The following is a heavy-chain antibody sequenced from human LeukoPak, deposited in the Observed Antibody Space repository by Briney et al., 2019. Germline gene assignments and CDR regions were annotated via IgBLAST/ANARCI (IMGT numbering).Heavy chain of an antibody. CDR2: IYSSGST. J-gene: IGHJ4*02. V-gene: IGHV4-4*07. CDR3: ARRTPTEDFDY. Sequence: SETLSLTCTVSGGSVRNYYWSCIRQPAGKGLEWIGRIYSSGSTNYNPSLKSRVTMSVDTSKNQFSLNLSSVTAADTAVYYCARRTPTEDFDYWGQGTLVTVSS. CDR1: GGSVRNYY.